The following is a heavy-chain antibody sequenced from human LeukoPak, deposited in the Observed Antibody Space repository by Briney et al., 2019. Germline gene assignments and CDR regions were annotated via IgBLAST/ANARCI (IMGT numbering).Heavy chain of an antibody. J-gene: IGHJ4*02. D-gene: IGHD4-11*01. CDR3: ARGRNYYFDS. Sequence: GGSLRLSCAASGFMFSDSYMTWIRQAPGKELEWVSYISSGATTIYYADSVKGRFTISRDNAKNSLYLQMTSLRAEDTAVYYCARGRNYYFDSWGQGTLVTVSS. CDR1: GFMFSDSY. V-gene: IGHV3-11*01. CDR2: ISSGATTI.